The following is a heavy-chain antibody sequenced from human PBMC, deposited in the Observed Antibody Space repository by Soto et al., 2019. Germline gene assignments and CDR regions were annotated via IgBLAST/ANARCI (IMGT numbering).Heavy chain of an antibody. CDR1: GFSLSTKGVS. D-gene: IGHD3-10*01. V-gene: IGHV2-5*02. J-gene: IGHJ4*02. Sequence: QITLKESGPTLVKPTQTLTLTCTFSGFSLSTKGVSVGWIRQPPGKALEWLALSYWDDDTRYSPSLKSRLTITKDPSKNQVALTLTNMDPVDTATYYCAHRGFVIGDFDYWGQGTLVTVSS. CDR3: AHRGFVIGDFDY. CDR2: SYWDDDT.